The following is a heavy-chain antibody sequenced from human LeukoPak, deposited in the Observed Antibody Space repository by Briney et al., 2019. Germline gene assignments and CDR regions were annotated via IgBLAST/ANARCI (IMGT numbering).Heavy chain of an antibody. CDR2: ISSSSTFI. D-gene: IGHD2-21*02. CDR3: AGAYCGGDCYSGVAFDI. V-gene: IGHV3-21*01. J-gene: IGHJ3*02. CDR1: GFPFSSYS. Sequence: KPGGSLRLSCAASGFPFSSYSMNWVRQAPGKGLEWVSYISSSSTFIFYADSVKGRFTISRDNAKNSLYLQANSLRAEDTAVYYCAGAYCGGDCYSGVAFDIWGQGTMVTVSS.